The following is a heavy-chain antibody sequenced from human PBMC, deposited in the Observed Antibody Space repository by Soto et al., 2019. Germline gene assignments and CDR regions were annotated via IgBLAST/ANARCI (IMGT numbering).Heavy chain of an antibody. CDR3: ARHGSF. V-gene: IGHV4-39*01. Sequence: SETLSLTCTVSGVPISGTSYYWGWIRQTPAKGLEWIGTIYYSGETFYNPSLKSRVTISIDTSKNHFSLNLTSVTAADTAIYYCARHGSFWGQGALVTVSS. CDR2: IYYSGET. D-gene: IGHD3-16*02. J-gene: IGHJ1*01. CDR1: GVPISGTSYY.